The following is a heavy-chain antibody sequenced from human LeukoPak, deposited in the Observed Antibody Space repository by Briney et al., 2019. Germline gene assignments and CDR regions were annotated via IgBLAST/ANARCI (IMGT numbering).Heavy chain of an antibody. J-gene: IGHJ6*03. CDR2: IYDSESP. CDR1: GGAISSHY. Sequence: SETLSLTCTVSGGAISSHYWSWVRQPPGKGLEWIGNIYDSESPHYKSSLKSRVTISVDTSKNQFSLRLSSVTAADTAVYYCARVLQNYYYLDVWGKGTTVTVSS. V-gene: IGHV4-59*11. CDR3: ARVLQNYYYLDV. D-gene: IGHD3-3*01.